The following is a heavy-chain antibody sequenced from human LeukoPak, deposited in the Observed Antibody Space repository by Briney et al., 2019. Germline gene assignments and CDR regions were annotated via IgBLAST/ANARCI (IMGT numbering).Heavy chain of an antibody. V-gene: IGHV1-69*04. CDR1: GGTFSSYA. D-gene: IGHD3-10*01. CDR3: ARVNLRGSNYNWFDP. J-gene: IGHJ5*02. CDR2: IIPILGIA. Sequence: SVKVSCKASGGTFSSYAISWVRQAPGQGLEWMGRIIPILGIANYAQKFQGRVTITADKSTSTAYMELSSLRSEDTAVYYCARVNLRGSNYNWFDPWGQGTRVTVSS.